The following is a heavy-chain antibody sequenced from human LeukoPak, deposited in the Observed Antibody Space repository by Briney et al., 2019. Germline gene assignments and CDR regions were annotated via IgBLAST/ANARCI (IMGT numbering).Heavy chain of an antibody. Sequence: SETLSLTCTVSGGSISSYYWSWIRQPPGKGLEWIGYIYYSGSTNYNPSLKGRVTISVDTSKNQFSLKLSSVTAADTAVYYCARQSGWYSGSYLFDYWGQGTLVTVSS. V-gene: IGHV4-59*08. CDR2: IYYSGST. D-gene: IGHD1-26*01. CDR1: GGSISSYY. J-gene: IGHJ4*02. CDR3: ARQSGWYSGSYLFDY.